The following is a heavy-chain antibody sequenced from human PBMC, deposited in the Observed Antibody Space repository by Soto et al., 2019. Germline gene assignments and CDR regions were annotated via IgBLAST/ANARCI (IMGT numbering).Heavy chain of an antibody. V-gene: IGHV3-73*01. D-gene: IGHD2-2*01. J-gene: IGHJ4*02. CDR3: TRLHTYACDY. Sequence: EVQLVESGGGLVQPGGSLKLSCAASGFTFSGSAMHWVRQASGKGLEWVGRIRSKANSYATAYAASVKGRFTISRDDSKNTAYLQMNSLKTEDTAVYCCTRLHTYACDYWGQGTLVTVSS. CDR2: IRSKANSYAT. CDR1: GFTFSGSA.